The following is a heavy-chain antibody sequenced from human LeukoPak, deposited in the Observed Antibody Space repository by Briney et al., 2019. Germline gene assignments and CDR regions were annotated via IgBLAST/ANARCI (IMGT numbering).Heavy chain of an antibody. CDR2: IYYFSGNT. D-gene: IGHD3-9*01. J-gene: IGHJ4*02. CDR1: GGSIGSTSFF. Sequence: SETLSLTCTVSGGSIGSTSFFWDWIRQPPGKGLEWIGNIYYFSGNTNYNPSLKSRVTISMDSFKNQFSLKLTSVTAADTAVYYCASRNDILTGYVFDFWGQGTLVTVSS. CDR3: ASRNDILTGYVFDF. V-gene: IGHV4-39*01.